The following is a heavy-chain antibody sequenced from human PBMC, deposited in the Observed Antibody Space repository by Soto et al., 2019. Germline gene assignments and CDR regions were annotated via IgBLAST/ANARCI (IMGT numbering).Heavy chain of an antibody. Sequence: SETLSLTCPVAAGSISYYYWSWIRQPPGKGLEWIGYMYYRGGSNYNPSLNGRVTITVDTSKNQFSLKLTSVTAADTAVYHCARGGYCNGSACRGSFYYFQYGMDVWGQGTTVTVSS. V-gene: IGHV4-59*01. CDR2: MYYRGGS. D-gene: IGHD2-15*01. J-gene: IGHJ6*02. CDR3: ARGGYCNGSACRGSFYYFQYGMDV. CDR1: AGSISYYY.